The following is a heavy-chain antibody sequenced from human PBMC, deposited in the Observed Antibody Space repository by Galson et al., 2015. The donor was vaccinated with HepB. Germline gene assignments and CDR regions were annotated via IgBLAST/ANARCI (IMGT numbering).Heavy chain of an antibody. CDR3: ARGGGTRSFDY. J-gene: IGHJ4*02. D-gene: IGHD2-15*01. CDR1: GFTVSSNY. CDR2: IYSGGTT. Sequence: SLRLSCAASGFTVSSNYMSWVRQAPGKGLEWVSVIYSGGTTYYADPVKGRFTISRDNSKNTVFLQMSSLRAEDTAVYHCARGGGTRSFDYWGQGTLITVSS. V-gene: IGHV3-66*01.